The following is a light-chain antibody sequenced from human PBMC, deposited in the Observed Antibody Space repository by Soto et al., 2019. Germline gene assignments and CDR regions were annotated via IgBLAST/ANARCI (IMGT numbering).Light chain of an antibody. V-gene: IGKV1-5*03. J-gene: IGKJ4*01. CDR1: QSISPW. Sequence: DIQMTQSPSTLSASVGASVTITCRASQSISPWLAWYQQKPGKAPTLLIYKASSLEGGVPSRFSGSGSGTDFNITISSLQPDDFATYYCQQYNTYPLTFGGGTTVEIK. CDR2: KAS. CDR3: QQYNTYPLT.